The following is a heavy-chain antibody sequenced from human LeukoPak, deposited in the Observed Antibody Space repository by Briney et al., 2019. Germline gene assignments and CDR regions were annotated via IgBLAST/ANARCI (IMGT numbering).Heavy chain of an antibody. V-gene: IGHV3-30-3*01. CDR2: ISYDGSNK. Sequence: GGSLRLSCAASGFTFSSYAMHWVRQAPGKGLEWVAVISYDGSNKYYADSVKGRFTISRDNSKNTLYLQMNSLRAEDTAVYYCVREGYYYDSSGYLDYWGQGTLVTVSS. CDR3: VREGYYYDSSGYLDY. CDR1: GFTFSSYA. D-gene: IGHD3-22*01. J-gene: IGHJ4*02.